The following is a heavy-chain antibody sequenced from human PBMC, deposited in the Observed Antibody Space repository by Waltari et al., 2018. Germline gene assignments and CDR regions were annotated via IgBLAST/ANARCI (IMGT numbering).Heavy chain of an antibody. CDR3: ARQGTAMVTSDY. CDR2: IYYSGST. V-gene: IGHV4-39*01. Sequence: QLQLQESGPGLVKPSETLSLTCTVSGGSISRSRYYWGWIRQPPGKGLEWIGSIYYSGSTYYNPSLKSRLTISVDTSKNQFSLKLSSVTAADTAVYYCARQGTAMVTSDYWGQGTLVTVSS. D-gene: IGHD5-18*01. J-gene: IGHJ4*02. CDR1: GGSISRSRYY.